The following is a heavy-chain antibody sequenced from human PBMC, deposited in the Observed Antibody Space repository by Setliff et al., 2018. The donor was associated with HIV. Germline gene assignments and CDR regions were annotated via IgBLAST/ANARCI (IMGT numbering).Heavy chain of an antibody. CDR1: GYSFTSYW. CDR2: IYPGDSDA. CDR3: GVTCAFDI. V-gene: IGHV5-51*01. D-gene: IGHD3-10*01. Sequence: GESLKISCQGSGYSFTSYWIGWVRQRPGKGLEWMGIIYPGDSDARYSPSFQGQVTLTVDRSINTAMYYCARRGPDQCITMVRGVTCAFDIWGQGTMVTVSS. J-gene: IGHJ3*02.